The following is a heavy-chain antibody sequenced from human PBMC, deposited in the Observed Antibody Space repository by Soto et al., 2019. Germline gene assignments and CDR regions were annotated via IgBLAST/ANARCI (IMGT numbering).Heavy chain of an antibody. D-gene: IGHD3-10*01. J-gene: IGHJ5*02. CDR1: GFSLSNTRMG. CDR3: TRIEKGSATYT. V-gene: IGHV2-26*01. CDR2: IFSNDEK. Sequence: QVTLKESGPVLVTPTETLTLTCTVSGFSLSNTRMGVSWIRQPPGKALEWLAHIFSNDEKSYSTSLKSRLTIAKDTSKIQVVLSMTSTDPVDTATYYCTRIEKGSATYTWGQGTLVTVSS.